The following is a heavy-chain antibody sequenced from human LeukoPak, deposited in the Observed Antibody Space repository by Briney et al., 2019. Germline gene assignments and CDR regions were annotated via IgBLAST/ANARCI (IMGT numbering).Heavy chain of an antibody. CDR2: IIPIFGTA. D-gene: IGHD3-22*01. V-gene: IGHV1-69*05. CDR3: ARDLRSYYYDSSGYYYFEGFFDY. J-gene: IGHJ4*02. Sequence: ASVKVSCKASGGTFSSYAISWVRQAPGQGLEWMGRIIPIFGTANYAQKFQGRVTITTGESTSTAYMELSSLRSEDTAVYYCARDLRSYYYDSSGYYYFEGFFDYWGQGTLVTVSS. CDR1: GGTFSSYA.